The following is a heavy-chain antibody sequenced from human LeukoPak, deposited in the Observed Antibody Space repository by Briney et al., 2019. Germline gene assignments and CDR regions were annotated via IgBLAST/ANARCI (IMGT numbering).Heavy chain of an antibody. CDR1: GGSFSGYY. J-gene: IGHJ4*02. Sequence: PSETLSLTCAVYGGSFSGYYWSWIRQPPGKGLEWVSYISDSGSTVFYADSVKGRFTISRDNAKNSLYLQMNSLRAEDTAVYYCARAYYYDSSGYYYAFLSDGLDYWGQGTLVTVSS. CDR2: ISDSGSTV. CDR3: ARAYYYDSSGYYYAFLSDGLDY. D-gene: IGHD3-22*01. V-gene: IGHV3-11*04.